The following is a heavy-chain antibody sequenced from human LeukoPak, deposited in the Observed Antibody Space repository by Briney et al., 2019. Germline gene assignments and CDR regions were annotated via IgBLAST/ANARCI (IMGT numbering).Heavy chain of an antibody. Sequence: PGGSLRLSCAASGLTLSDYDIHWVRQPIGKGLDWVSGLGSAGDKYHAGSERGRFTISREDAENSVYLQMNGLRPEDTAIYYCARAKRETSTRPWTSGMDVWGQGTRVTVSS. J-gene: IGHJ6*02. CDR2: LGSAGDK. D-gene: IGHD3/OR15-3a*01. CDR1: GLTLSDYD. V-gene: IGHV3-13*01. CDR3: ARAKRETSTRPWTSGMDV.